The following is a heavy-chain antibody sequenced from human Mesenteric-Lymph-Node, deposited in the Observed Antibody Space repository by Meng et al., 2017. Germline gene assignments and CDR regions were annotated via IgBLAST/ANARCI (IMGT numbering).Heavy chain of an antibody. CDR1: GGSFSGYY. J-gene: IGHJ5*02. CDR3: ARVETHYYDSSGYYDTNWFDP. CDR2: INHSGST. Sequence: SETLSLTCAVYGGSFSGYYWSWIRQPPGKGLEWIGEINHSGSTNYNPSLKSRVTISVDTSKNQFSLKLSSVTAADTAVYYCARVETHYYDSSGYYDTNWFDPWGQGTLVTVSS. D-gene: IGHD3-22*01. V-gene: IGHV4-34*01.